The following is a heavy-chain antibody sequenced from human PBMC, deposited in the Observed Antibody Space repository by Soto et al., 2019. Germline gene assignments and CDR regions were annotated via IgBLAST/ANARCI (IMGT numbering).Heavy chain of an antibody. CDR1: GFTFSGSA. CDR2: IRSKANSYAT. D-gene: IGHD4-17*01. Sequence: EVQLVESGGGLVQPGGSLKLSCAASGFTFSGSAMHWVRQATGKGLEWVGRIRSKANSYATAYAASVKGRFTISRDDSKTTAYLQMNSLKTEDTAVYYCTSPMTTGDYWGQGTQVTVSS. V-gene: IGHV3-73*01. J-gene: IGHJ4*02. CDR3: TSPMTTGDY.